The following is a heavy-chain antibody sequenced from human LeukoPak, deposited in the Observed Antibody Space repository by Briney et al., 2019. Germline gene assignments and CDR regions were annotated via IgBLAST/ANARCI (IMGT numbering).Heavy chain of an antibody. D-gene: IGHD5-18*01. V-gene: IGHV3-23*01. CDR1: GFTFSSYA. CDR2: ISGSGGST. CDR3: AKPLLQLTGDNDY. J-gene: IGHJ4*02. Sequence: HPGGSLRLSCAASGFTFSSYAMSWVRQAPGKGLKWVSAISGSGGSTYYADSVKGRFTISRDNSKNTLYLQMNSLRAEDTAVYYCAKPLLQLTGDNDYWGQGTLVTVSS.